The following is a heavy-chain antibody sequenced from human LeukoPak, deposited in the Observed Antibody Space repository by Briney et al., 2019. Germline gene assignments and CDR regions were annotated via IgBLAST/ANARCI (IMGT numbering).Heavy chain of an antibody. CDR3: GSVSSRRFPPTYLSDRRHYFDY. D-gene: IGHD3-22*01. CDR1: GGSCSGYY. J-gene: IGHJ4*02. V-gene: IGHV4-34*01. CDR2: INHSRST. Sequence: SETLSRTGAVYGGSCSGYYWRWLRQPPGEGLEGRGEINHSRSTYYNPSLKSRVTISVETSKKQFTLKLRSGTAADTAVYYCGSVSSRRFPPTYLSDRRHYFDYWGQGTLVTVSS.